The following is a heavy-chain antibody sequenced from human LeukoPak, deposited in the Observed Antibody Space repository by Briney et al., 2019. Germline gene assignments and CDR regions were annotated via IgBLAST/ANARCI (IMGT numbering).Heavy chain of an antibody. CDR2: IWYDGSNK. CDR3: AKDDDYVSAFDI. V-gene: IGHV3-33*06. J-gene: IGHJ3*02. D-gene: IGHD3-16*01. CDR1: GFTFSSYG. Sequence: GRSLRLSCAASGFTFSSYGMHWVRQAPGKGLEWVAVIWYDGSNKYYADSVKGRFTISRDNSKNTLYLQMNSLRAEDTAVYYCAKDDDYVSAFDIWGQGTMVTVSS.